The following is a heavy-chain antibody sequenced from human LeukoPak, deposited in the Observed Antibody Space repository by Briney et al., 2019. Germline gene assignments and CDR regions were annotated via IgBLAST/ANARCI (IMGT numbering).Heavy chain of an antibody. Sequence: GESLKISCKGSGYSFTSYWIGWVRQMPGKGLEWMGIIYPGDSDTRYSPSFQGQVTIPADKSISTAYLQWSSLKASDTAMYYCARRYCSSTSCYLGMDVWGQGTTVTVSS. CDR1: GYSFTSYW. CDR2: IYPGDSDT. J-gene: IGHJ6*02. V-gene: IGHV5-51*01. D-gene: IGHD2-2*01. CDR3: ARRYCSSTSCYLGMDV.